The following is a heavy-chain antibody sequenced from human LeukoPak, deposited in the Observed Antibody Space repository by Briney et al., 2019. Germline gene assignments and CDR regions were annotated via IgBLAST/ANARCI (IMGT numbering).Heavy chain of an antibody. J-gene: IGHJ4*02. CDR1: GGSISSYY. V-gene: IGHV4-59*08. D-gene: IGHD3-16*01. CDR2: IYYSGST. CDR3: ARKGVSDLYYFDS. Sequence: SETLSLTCTVSGGSISSYYWSWIRQPPGKGLEWMGNIYYSGSTNYNSSLKSRVTISVDTSKNQISLKLRSATAADTAVYYRARKGVSDLYYFDSWGQGTLVTVSS.